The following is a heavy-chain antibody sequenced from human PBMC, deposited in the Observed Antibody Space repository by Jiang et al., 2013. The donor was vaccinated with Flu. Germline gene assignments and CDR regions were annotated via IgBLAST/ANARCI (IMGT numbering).Heavy chain of an antibody. Sequence: SLTCTVSGGSISSSSYYWGWIRQPPGKGLEWIGSIYYSGSTYYNPSLKSRVTISVDTSKNQFSLKLSSVTAADTAVYYCARHGGDSITPYYYYGMDVWGQGTTVTVSS. CDR3: ARHGGDSITPYYYYGMDV. J-gene: IGHJ6*02. D-gene: IGHD1-20*01. CDR2: IYYSGST. CDR1: GGSISSSSYY. V-gene: IGHV4-39*01.